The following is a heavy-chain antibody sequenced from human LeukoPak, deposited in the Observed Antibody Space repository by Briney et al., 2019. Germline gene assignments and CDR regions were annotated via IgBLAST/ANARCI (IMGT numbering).Heavy chain of an antibody. J-gene: IGHJ4*02. Sequence: GGSLRLSCAASGFTFSSYWMHWVRQAPGKGLVWASRIDSDGRSTTYADSVKGRFTISRDNAKNTLYLQMNSLRAEDTAVYYCVRDGVSTIPLDYWGQGSLVTVSS. D-gene: IGHD2-21*01. V-gene: IGHV3-74*03. CDR1: GFTFSSYW. CDR3: VRDGVSTIPLDY. CDR2: IDSDGRST.